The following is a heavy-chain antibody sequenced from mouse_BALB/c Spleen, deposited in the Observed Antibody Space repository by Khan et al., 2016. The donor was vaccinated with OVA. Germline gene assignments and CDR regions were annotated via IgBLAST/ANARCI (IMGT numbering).Heavy chain of an antibody. Sequence: EVQLQASGPSLVKPSQTLSLTCSVTGDSITSGYWSWIRKFPGNKLEYMGYMIYSGNTYYNPSLKSRISITRHTSTNQYYLQLNSVTTEDTATYYCARSTYRYAFAYWGQGTLVTVAA. CDR1: GDSITSGY. J-gene: IGHJ3*01. D-gene: IGHD2-14*01. V-gene: IGHV3-8*02. CDR2: MIYSGNT. CDR3: ARSTYRYAFAY.